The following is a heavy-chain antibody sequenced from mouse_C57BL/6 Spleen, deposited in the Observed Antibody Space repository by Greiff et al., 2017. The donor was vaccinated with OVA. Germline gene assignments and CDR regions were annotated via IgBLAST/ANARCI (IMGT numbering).Heavy chain of an antibody. CDR1: GFTFSDYY. Sequence: DVHLVESGGGLVQPGGSLKLSCAASGFTFSDYYMYWVRQTPEKRLEWVAYISNGGGSTYYPDTVKGRFTISRDNAKNTLYLQMSRLKSEDTAMYYGARSTGGYAMDYWGQGTSVTVSS. J-gene: IGHJ4*01. CDR2: ISNGGGST. CDR3: ARSTGGYAMDY. D-gene: IGHD1-1*01. V-gene: IGHV5-12*01.